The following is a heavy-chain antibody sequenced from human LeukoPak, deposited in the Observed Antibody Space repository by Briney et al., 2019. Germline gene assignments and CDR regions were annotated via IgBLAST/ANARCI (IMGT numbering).Heavy chain of an antibody. CDR3: VKDHDWGAFHI. CDR1: GXTFSTYA. CDR2: ISSNGGTT. J-gene: IGHJ3*02. D-gene: IGHD7-27*01. Sequence: GGSLRLSCSASGXTFSTYAMHWVRQAPGKGLEYVSGISSNGGTTYYADSVKGRFTISRDNSKNTLYLQMSSLRAEDTAVYYCVKDHDWGAFHIWGQGTMVTVSS. V-gene: IGHV3-64D*06.